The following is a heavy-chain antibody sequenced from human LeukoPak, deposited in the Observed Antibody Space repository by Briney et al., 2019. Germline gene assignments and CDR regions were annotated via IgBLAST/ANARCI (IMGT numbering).Heavy chain of an antibody. J-gene: IGHJ6*02. CDR3: TTGFGGSYYKFYYYYGMDV. CDR1: GFTFSNAW. D-gene: IGHD1-26*01. CDR2: IKSKTDGGTT. V-gene: IGHV3-15*01. Sequence: PGGSLRLSCAASGFTFSNAWMSWVRQAPGKGLEWVGRIKSKTDGGTTDYAAPVKGRFTISRDDSKNTLCLQMNSLKTEDTAVYYCTTGFGGSYYKFYYYYGMDVWGQGTTVAVSS.